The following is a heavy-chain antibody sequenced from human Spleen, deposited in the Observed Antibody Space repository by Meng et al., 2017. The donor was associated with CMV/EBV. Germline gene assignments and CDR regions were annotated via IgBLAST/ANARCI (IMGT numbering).Heavy chain of an antibody. CDR2: INTHDGNT. V-gene: IGHV1-18*04. CDR3: GYNAL. CDR1: GYTFINYG. J-gene: IGHJ4*02. D-gene: IGHD5-12*01. Sequence: ASVKVSCKASGYTFINYGVTWVRQAPGQGLEWMGIINTHDGNTNYAPRLQGRVTLTTDTSTGTAYMELRSLKSDDTAIYYCGYNALWGQGTLVTVSS.